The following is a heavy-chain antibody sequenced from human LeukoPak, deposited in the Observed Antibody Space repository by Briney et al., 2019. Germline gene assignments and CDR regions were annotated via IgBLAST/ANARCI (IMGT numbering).Heavy chain of an antibody. J-gene: IGHJ4*02. CDR3: ARDRSDYVWGSYRYFGY. Sequence: SETLSLTCTVSGGSISSGDYYWSWIRQPPGQGLEWIGYIYYSGSTYYNPSLKSRVTISVDTSKNQFSLKLSSVTAADTAVYYCARDRSDYVWGSYRYFGYWGQGTLVTVSS. CDR1: GGSISSGDYY. CDR2: IYYSGST. D-gene: IGHD3-16*02. V-gene: IGHV4-30-4*01.